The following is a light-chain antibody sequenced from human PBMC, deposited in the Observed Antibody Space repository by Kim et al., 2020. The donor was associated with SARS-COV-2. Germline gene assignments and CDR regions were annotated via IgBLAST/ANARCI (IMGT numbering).Light chain of an antibody. CDR3: QQYNNRPLT. J-gene: IGKJ4*01. Sequence: EIVMTQSPATLSVSPGERATLSCRASQSVGSNLAWYQQKPGQAPRLLIYGATTRATGIPARFGGSGSGTEFTLTISSLQSEDFALYYCQQYNNRPLTFAGGTKVDIK. CDR1: QSVGSN. V-gene: IGKV3-15*01. CDR2: GAT.